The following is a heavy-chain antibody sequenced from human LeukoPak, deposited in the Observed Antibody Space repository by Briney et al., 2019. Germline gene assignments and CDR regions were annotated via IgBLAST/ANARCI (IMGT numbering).Heavy chain of an antibody. CDR1: GFMFTHHG. V-gene: IGHV3-30*02. D-gene: IGHD4-11*01. J-gene: IGHJ4*02. Sequence: PGGSLRLSCAASGFMFTHHGMHWVRQAPGKGLEWVAVKGRFAISRGDSNDMVYLQMNGLRADDTAVYYCAKDIQGGFDYTNSLDSWGQGTLVIVSS. CDR3: AKDIQGGFDYTNSLDS.